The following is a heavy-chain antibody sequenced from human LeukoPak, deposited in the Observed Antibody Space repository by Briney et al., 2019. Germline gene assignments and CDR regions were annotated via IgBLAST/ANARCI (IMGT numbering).Heavy chain of an antibody. J-gene: IGHJ4*02. CDR1: GXTVNSNY. Sequence: GESLRLSCAASGXTVNSNYLSWIRQPPGKGLEWVVVIYCGGHTYYPDCVKGRSTISRDNSKNMLYLQMNWLRAEDTAVYYCVRDAVAAGSDYWGQGTLVTVSS. CDR2: IYCGGHT. CDR3: VRDAVAAGSDY. V-gene: IGHV3-66*01. D-gene: IGHD6-25*01.